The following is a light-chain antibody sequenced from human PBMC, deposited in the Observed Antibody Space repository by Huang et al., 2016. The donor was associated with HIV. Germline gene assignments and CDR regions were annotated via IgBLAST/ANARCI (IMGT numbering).Light chain of an antibody. CDR1: PSIRNF. Sequence: EILLTQSPATLSLSPGERATLSCRASPSIRNFLAWYQQRPGQPPRLLIYDASTRSTGIPDRFIGSVSDTDFTLTVSSLEPEDFAIYYCQQRGSWPPFTFAPGTKVDI. CDR3: QQRGSWPPFT. V-gene: IGKV3-11*01. J-gene: IGKJ3*01. CDR2: DAS.